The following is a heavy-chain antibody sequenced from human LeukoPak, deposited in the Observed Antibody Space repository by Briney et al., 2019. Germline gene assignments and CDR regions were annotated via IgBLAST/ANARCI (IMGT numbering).Heavy chain of an antibody. CDR1: GGSISSSSYY. CDR3: ASRDSSGYYSLGAFDI. CDR2: IYYSGST. D-gene: IGHD3-22*01. J-gene: IGHJ3*02. Sequence: PSKTLSLTCTVSGGSISSSSYYWGWIRQPPGKGLEWIGSIYYSGSTYYNPSLKSRVTISVDTSKNQFSLKLSSVTAADTAVYYCASRDSSGYYSLGAFDIWGQGTMVTVSS. V-gene: IGHV4-39*01.